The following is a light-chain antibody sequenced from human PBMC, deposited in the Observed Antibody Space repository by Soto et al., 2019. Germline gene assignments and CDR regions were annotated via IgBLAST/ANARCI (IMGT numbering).Light chain of an antibody. CDR3: MQGLKTPRT. V-gene: IGKV2-28*01. J-gene: IGKJ2*02. CDR2: LSS. CDR1: QSLLHANGYSY. Sequence: DIVMTQSPLSLPVTPGEPASISCRSSQSLLHANGYSYLDWYLQKPGRSPQLLIYLSSDRAYGVPDRFSGSGSGTDFTLKISRVEAEDVGVYYCMQGLKTPRTFGQGTKLEIK.